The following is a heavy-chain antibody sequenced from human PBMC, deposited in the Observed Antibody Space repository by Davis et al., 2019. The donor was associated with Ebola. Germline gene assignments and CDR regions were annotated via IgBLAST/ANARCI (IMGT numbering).Heavy chain of an antibody. CDR2: ISYDGSNK. V-gene: IGHV3-30-3*01. CDR3: ARESIAVAGRSGWFDP. D-gene: IGHD6-19*01. J-gene: IGHJ5*02. CDR1: GFTFSRYA. Sequence: PGGSLRLSCAASGFTFSRYAMHWVRQAPGKGLEWVAVISYDGSNKYYADSVKGRFTISRDNSKNTLYLQMNSLRAEDTAVYYCARESIAVAGRSGWFDPWGQGTLVTVSS.